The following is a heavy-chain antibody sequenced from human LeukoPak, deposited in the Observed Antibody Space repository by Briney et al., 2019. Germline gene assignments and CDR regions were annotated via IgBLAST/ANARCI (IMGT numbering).Heavy chain of an antibody. CDR2: IYYSGST. CDR3: ARGLRGYSYGNYGMDV. Sequence: SETLSLTCTVSGGSISSNYWSWIRQPPGKGLEWIGDIYYSGSTKFNPSLKSRVTISVDTSKNQFSLKLSSVTAADTAVYYCARGLRGYSYGNYGMDVWGQGTTVTVSS. CDR1: GGSISSNY. V-gene: IGHV4-59*01. D-gene: IGHD5-18*01. J-gene: IGHJ6*02.